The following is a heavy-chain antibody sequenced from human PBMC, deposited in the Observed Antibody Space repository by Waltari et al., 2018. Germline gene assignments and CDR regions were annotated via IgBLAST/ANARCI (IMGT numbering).Heavy chain of an antibody. CDR1: GDSVNSHY. V-gene: IGHV4-59*02. CDR3: ARTARLLDL. CDR2: IYYSGDS. D-gene: IGHD4-17*01. J-gene: IGHJ4*01. Sequence: QVQLQESGPGLVKPSETLSLICTVSGDSVNSHYWSWIRQPPGKGLEWIGYIYYSGDSRYTPSLGSRVTMSLDSSKNQFSLKVNYVTASDTAVYYCARTARLLDLWGQGALVTVSS.